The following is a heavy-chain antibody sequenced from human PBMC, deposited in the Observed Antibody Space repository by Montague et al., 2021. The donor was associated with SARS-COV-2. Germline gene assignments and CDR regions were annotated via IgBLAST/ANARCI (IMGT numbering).Heavy chain of an antibody. Sequence: SLRLSCAASGFTFSFYWMSWVRQAPGKGLEWVAGIKQDGSEKYYVDSVKGRFSISRDNAKNSLSLQMNSLRAEEMAVYYCARGGQYYDFWSDFPDYWGQGTLVTVSS. J-gene: IGHJ4*02. V-gene: IGHV3-7*01. CDR3: ARGGQYYDFWSDFPDY. CDR2: IKQDGSEK. CDR1: GFTFSFYW. D-gene: IGHD3-3*01.